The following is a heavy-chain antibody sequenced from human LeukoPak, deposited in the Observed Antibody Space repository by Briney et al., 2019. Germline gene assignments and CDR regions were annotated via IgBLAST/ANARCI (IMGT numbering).Heavy chain of an antibody. D-gene: IGHD4-17*01. J-gene: IGHJ4*02. V-gene: IGHV3-74*01. CDR1: GFSFSSYW. CDR2: INTDGSST. CDR3: AKDSPPVVAAPNLNDYGDYGTLDY. Sequence: PGGSLRLSCAASGFSFSSYWMHWVRQAPGKGLLWVSRINTDGSSTYYVDSVKGRFTISRDNSKNTLYLQMNSLRAEDTAVYYCAKDSPPVVAAPNLNDYGDYGTLDYWGQGTLVTVSS.